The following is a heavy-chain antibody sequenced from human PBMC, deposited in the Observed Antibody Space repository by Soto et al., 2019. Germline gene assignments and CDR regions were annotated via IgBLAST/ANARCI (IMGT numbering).Heavy chain of an antibody. V-gene: IGHV4-59*01. D-gene: IGHD4-17*01. CDR3: ARAGGDYLYDY. CDR1: GGSIRSYY. Sequence: SETLSLTCTVSGGSIRSYYWNWIRQPPGKGLEWIGYIYYSGSTNYNPSLKSRVTISVDTSKNQFSLKLSSVTAADTAVYYCARAGGDYLYDYWGKGTLVTVSS. CDR2: IYYSGST. J-gene: IGHJ4*02.